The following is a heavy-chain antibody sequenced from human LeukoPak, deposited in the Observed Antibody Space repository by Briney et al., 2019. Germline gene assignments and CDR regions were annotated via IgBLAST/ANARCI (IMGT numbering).Heavy chain of an antibody. J-gene: IGHJ5*02. CDR3: ARGRATVTTHWLDP. D-gene: IGHD4-11*01. V-gene: IGHV1-8*03. Sequence: ASVKVSCKASGYTFTSYDINWVRQATGHGLEWMGWMNPNSGNIAYAQKFQGRVTITRNTSINTAYMELSSLTSEDTVMYYCARGRATVTTHWLDPWGQGTLVAVSS. CDR2: MNPNSGNI. CDR1: GYTFTSYD.